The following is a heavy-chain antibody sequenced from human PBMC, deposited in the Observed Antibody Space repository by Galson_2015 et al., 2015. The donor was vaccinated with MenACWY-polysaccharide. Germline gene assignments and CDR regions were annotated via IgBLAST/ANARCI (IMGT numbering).Heavy chain of an antibody. D-gene: IGHD3-22*01. CDR1: GFRSIDW. V-gene: IGHV3-74*01. Sequence: SLRLSCAASGFRSIDWMHWVRQAPGKGLEWVARISTDGSYTTHADSVKGRFTISRDSSKNTVYLQMNSLIAEDTAVYYCARDVGGDSSGTDYWGQGTLVTVSS. J-gene: IGHJ4*02. CDR2: ISTDGSYT. CDR3: ARDVGGDSSGTDY.